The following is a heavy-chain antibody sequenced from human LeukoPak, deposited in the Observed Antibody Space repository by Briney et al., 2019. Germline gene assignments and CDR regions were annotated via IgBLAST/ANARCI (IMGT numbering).Heavy chain of an antibody. V-gene: IGHV3-9*01. Sequence: GGSLRLSCAASGFTFSNYAMHWVRQAPGKGREGGSGISWNSGSIGYADSVKGRFTISRDNAKNSLYLQMNSLRAEDTALYYCAKDKARWLVPRIMDYWGQGTLVTVSS. CDR2: ISWNSGSI. D-gene: IGHD6-19*01. CDR1: GFTFSNYA. CDR3: AKDKARWLVPRIMDY. J-gene: IGHJ4*02.